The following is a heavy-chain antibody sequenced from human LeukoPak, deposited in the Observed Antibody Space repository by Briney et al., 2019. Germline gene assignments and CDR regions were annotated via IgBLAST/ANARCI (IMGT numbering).Heavy chain of an antibody. V-gene: IGHV4-39*07. Sequence: SETLSLTCTVSGGSISSNSYYWGWIRQPPGKGLEWIGSIYYSGSTYYNPSLKSRVTISVDTSKNQFSLKLSSVTAADTAVYYCARDAPQIDAFDIWGQGTMVTVSS. J-gene: IGHJ3*02. CDR2: IYYSGST. CDR3: ARDAPQIDAFDI. CDR1: GGSISSNSYY.